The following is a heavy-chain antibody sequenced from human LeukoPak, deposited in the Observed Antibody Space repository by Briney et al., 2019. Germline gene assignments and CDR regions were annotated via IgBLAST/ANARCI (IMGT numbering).Heavy chain of an antibody. J-gene: IGHJ4*02. D-gene: IGHD2/OR15-2a*01. V-gene: IGHV4-59*08. CDR1: GDSINSFY. CDR3: AGHHPRNTVDF. CDR2: VFHTGDT. Sequence: SETLSLTCAVSGDSINSFYWSWIRQPPGKGLEWIGYVFHTGDTNSNPSLKSRVTISLDTSKNQFSLKLSSVTAADTAVYYCAGHHPRNTVDFWGQGTLVTVSS.